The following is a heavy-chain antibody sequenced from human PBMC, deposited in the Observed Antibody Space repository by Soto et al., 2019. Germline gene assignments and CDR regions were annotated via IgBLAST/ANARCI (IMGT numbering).Heavy chain of an antibody. J-gene: IGHJ3*02. CDR2: IKPDGGDK. Sequence: EVQLVESGGGLVQPGGSLRLSCAGSGFTFSTYWINWVRQAPGTGLEWVANIKPDGGDKHYVDSVKGRFTISRDNARNSLFLQMNSLRAEDTAVYYCARALMAVTSQDAFDIWGQGTMVTVSS. V-gene: IGHV3-7*01. CDR3: ARALMAVTSQDAFDI. D-gene: IGHD2-21*02. CDR1: GFTFSTYW.